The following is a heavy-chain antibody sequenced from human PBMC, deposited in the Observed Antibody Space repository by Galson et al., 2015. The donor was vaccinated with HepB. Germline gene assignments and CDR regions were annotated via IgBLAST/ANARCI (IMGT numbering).Heavy chain of an antibody. CDR1: GFTFSAYA. CDR3: AREEYGSGWYGSVMGNWFDP. D-gene: IGHD6-19*01. J-gene: IGHJ5*02. Sequence: SLRLSCAASGFTFSAYALHWVRQAPGRGLEWVAGISNDESSKYYADSVKGRFTISRANSRNTIYLHMNSLRVEDTAIYYCAREEYGSGWYGSVMGNWFDPWGQGTLVTVSS. V-gene: IGHV3-30*04. CDR2: ISNDESSK.